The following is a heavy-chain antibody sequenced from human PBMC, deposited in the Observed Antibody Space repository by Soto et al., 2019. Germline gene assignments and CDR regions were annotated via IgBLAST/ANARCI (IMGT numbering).Heavy chain of an antibody. D-gene: IGHD1-1*01. V-gene: IGHV3-21*01. CDR3: TRDSAGTTQSVRFDP. CDR1: GFNFSAYS. J-gene: IGHJ5*02. CDR2: ISSRSTYI. Sequence: GGSLRLSCAASGFNFSAYSLNWVRQATGKGLEWVACISSRSTYIYYADSVKGRFTISRDNTKNSVDLQMNSLRAEDTAVYYCTRDSAGTTQSVRFDPWGQGTLVTVSS.